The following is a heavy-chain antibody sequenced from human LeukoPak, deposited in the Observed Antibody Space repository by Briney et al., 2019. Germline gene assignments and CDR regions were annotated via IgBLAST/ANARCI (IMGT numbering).Heavy chain of an antibody. Sequence: PSETLSLTCTVSGGSISSGDYYWSRIRQPPGKGLEWIGYIYYSGRTYYNPALKSRVTISVDTSKNQFSQKLSSVTAADTAVYYCAREREAVTTVYFDYWGQGTLVTVSS. CDR1: GGSISSGDYY. J-gene: IGHJ4*02. CDR2: IYYSGRT. D-gene: IGHD4-17*01. V-gene: IGHV4-30-4*01. CDR3: AREREAVTTVYFDY.